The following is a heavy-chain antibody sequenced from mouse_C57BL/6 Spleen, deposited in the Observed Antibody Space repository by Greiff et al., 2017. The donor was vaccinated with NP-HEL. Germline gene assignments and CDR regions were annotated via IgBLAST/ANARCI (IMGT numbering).Heavy chain of an antibody. V-gene: IGHV14-2*01. CDR3: ARSGYSNLYYVDY. CDR2: IDPGDGET. CDR1: GFNIKDYY. J-gene: IGHJ2*01. Sequence: VQLKESGAELVKPGASVKLSCTASGFNIKDYYMHWVKQRPEQGLEWIGRIDPGDGETKYAPKFQGKATITADTSSNTAYLQLSSLTSEDTAVYYGARSGYSNLYYVDYWGRGTTLTVS. D-gene: IGHD2-5*01.